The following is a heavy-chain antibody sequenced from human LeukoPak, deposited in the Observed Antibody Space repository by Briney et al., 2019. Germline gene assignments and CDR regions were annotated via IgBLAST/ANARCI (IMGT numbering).Heavy chain of an antibody. CDR1: GFTFSSYG. CDR3: ASRSSSWYYFDY. D-gene: IGHD6-13*01. CDR2: IRYDGSNK. Sequence: GGSLRLSCAASGFTFSSYGMHWVRQAPGKGLEWVAFIRYDGSNKYYADSVKGRFTISRDNSKNTLYLQMNSLRAEDTAVYYCASRSSSWYYFDYWGQGTLVTVSS. J-gene: IGHJ4*02. V-gene: IGHV3-30*02.